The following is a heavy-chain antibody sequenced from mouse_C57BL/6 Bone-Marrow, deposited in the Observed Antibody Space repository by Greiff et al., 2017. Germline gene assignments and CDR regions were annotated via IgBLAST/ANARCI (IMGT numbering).Heavy chain of an antibody. V-gene: IGHV7-1*01. D-gene: IGHD2-3*01. J-gene: IGHJ3*01. CDR3: ARDDGYYWFAY. CDR2: SRNKANDYTT. CDR1: GFTFSDFY. Sequence: EVKLVESGGGLVQSGRSLRLSCATSGFTFSDFYMEWVRQAPGKGLEWIAASRNKANDYTTEYSASVKGRFIVSRDTSQSILYLQMNALRAEETAIYYCARDDGYYWFAYWGQGTLVTVSA.